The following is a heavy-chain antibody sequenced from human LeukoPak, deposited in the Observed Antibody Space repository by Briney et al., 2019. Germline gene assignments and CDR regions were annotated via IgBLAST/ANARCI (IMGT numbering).Heavy chain of an antibody. V-gene: IGHV3-66*01. J-gene: IGHJ4*02. CDR2: IYSGGRT. CDR3: VRGPPTPGFFHFFF. D-gene: IGHD2-15*01. Sequence: GGSLRLSCAASGFTVSSNFISWVRQAPGKGLEWVSVIYSGGRTYYAGSVKGRFTISRDNSKNTVDLQMSSLRVDDSAIYYCVRGPPTPGFFHFFFWGQGTLATVSS. CDR1: GFTVSSNF.